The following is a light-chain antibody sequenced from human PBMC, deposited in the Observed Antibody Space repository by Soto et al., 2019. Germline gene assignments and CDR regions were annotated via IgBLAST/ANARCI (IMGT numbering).Light chain of an antibody. Sequence: EIVMTQSPATLSVSPGEGATLSCRASQTVRSKLAWYQQRTGQAPRLLMYGASTRATGVPDRFSGSGSGTEFTLSISSLQSEDFAVYYCQQYNSWPSITFGQGTRLENK. CDR2: GAS. V-gene: IGKV3-15*01. J-gene: IGKJ5*01. CDR3: QQYNSWPSIT. CDR1: QTVRSK.